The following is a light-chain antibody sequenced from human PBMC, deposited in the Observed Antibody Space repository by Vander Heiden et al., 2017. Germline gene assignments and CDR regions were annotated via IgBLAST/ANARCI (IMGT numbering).Light chain of an antibody. J-gene: IGLJ1*01. CDR1: TSNIGSNA. CDR3: AAWDDSLNAHYV. V-gene: IGLV1-44*01. Sequence: QSVLTQPPSASGTPGQRVTISCSGSTSNIGSNAVNWYQQLPGTPPKRLIYTDNQRPSGVPDRFSGSKSGTSASLAISGLQSEDEADYYCAAWDDSLNAHYVFGTGTKVTVL. CDR2: TDN.